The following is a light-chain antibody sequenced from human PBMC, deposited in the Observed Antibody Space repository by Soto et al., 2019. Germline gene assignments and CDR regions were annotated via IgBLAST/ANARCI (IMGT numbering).Light chain of an antibody. CDR2: VVS. V-gene: IGLV2-14*01. J-gene: IGLJ3*02. CDR3: TSYTSSSTWV. CDR1: SGDVGGYKY. Sequence: QAVVTQPASVSGSPGQSIPISRTGTSGDVGGYKYVSWYQQHPDKATQLMIHVVSNRTSGVSNRCSGFKYGNTASLTISGLQADDEADYYCTSYTSSSTWVFGRGTKLTVL.